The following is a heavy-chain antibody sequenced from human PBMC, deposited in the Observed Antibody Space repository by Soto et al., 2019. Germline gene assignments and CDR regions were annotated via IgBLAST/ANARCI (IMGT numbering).Heavy chain of an antibody. CDR2: ISGSGGST. Sequence: GGSLRLSCAASGFTFSSYAMNWVRQAPGKGLEWVSAISGSGGSTYYADSVKGRFTISRDNSKNTLYLQMNSLRAEDTAVYYCATAKDHIWGSYCQNWFDPWGQGTLVTVSS. V-gene: IGHV3-23*01. D-gene: IGHD3-16*01. J-gene: IGHJ5*02. CDR3: ATAKDHIWGSYCQNWFDP. CDR1: GFTFSSYA.